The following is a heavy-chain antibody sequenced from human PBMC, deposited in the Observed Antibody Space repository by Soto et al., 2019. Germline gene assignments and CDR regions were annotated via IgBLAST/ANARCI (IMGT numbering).Heavy chain of an antibody. CDR2: IRSKAYGETT. J-gene: IGHJ6*03. Sequence: GGSLRLSCTASGFTFGDYAMSWFRQAPGKGLEWVGFIRSKAYGETTEYAASVKGRFTISRDDSKSIAYLQMNSLKTEDTAVYYCTREFGPRYYYYYMDVWGKGTTVTVSS. CDR1: GFTFGDYA. V-gene: IGHV3-49*03. D-gene: IGHD3-10*01. CDR3: TREFGPRYYYYYMDV.